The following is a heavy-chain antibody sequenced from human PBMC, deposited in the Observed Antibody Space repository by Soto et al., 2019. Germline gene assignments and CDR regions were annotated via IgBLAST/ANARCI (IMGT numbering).Heavy chain of an antibody. CDR1: GGSFSGYY. CDR2: INHSGST. V-gene: IGHV4-34*01. Sequence: PSETLSLTCAVYGGSFSGYYWSWIRQPPGKGLEWIGEINHSGSTNYNPSLKSRVTISVDTSKNQFSLKLSSVTAADTAVYYCARSYGSGSVYYYGMDVWGQGTTVTVSS. CDR3: ARSYGSGSVYYYGMDV. D-gene: IGHD3-10*01. J-gene: IGHJ6*02.